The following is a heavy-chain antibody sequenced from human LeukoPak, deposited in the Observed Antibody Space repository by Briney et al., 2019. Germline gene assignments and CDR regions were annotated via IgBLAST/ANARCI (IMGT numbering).Heavy chain of an antibody. V-gene: IGHV3-48*01. J-gene: IGHJ3*02. CDR3: ARHGLHNYASSGYYFLGGLDI. D-gene: IGHD3-22*01. CDR2: ISSTSNTI. CDR1: GFNFSTYS. Sequence: PGGSLRLSCAASGFNFSTYSMNWVRQAPGKGLEWVSYISSTSNTIYYADSVKGRFTISRDNAKNSLYLQMNSLKAEDTAVYYCARHGLHNYASSGYYFLGGLDIWGQGTLVTAS.